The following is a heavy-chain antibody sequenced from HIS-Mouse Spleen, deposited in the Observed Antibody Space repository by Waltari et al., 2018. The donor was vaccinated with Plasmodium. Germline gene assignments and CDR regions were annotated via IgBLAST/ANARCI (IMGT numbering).Heavy chain of an antibody. J-gene: IGHJ3*02. Sequence: QVQLQESGPGLVKPSETLSLTCTVSGGSISSYYWTWIRQPPGRGLAWVGYIYYSGGTNYTPSLTSRVTTSVDTSKNQFSLKLSSVTAADTAVYYFARSYDYVWGSYRSDAFDIWGQGTMVTVSS. CDR2: IYYSGGT. CDR1: GGSISSYY. D-gene: IGHD3-16*02. CDR3: ARSYDYVWGSYRSDAFDI. V-gene: IGHV4-59*08.